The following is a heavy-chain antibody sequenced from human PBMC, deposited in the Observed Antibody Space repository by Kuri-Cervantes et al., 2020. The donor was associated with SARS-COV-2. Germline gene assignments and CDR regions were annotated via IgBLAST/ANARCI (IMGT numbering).Heavy chain of an antibody. CDR1: EFTFSSYA. D-gene: IGHD2-21*01. CDR3: AKATLRVIKSVIDY. CDR2: ISGSGGST. J-gene: IGHJ4*02. Sequence: GESLKISCAASEFTFSSYAMSWVRQAPGKGLEWVSAISGSGGSTYYADSVKGRFTISRDNSKNTLYLQMNSLRAEDTAVYYCAKATLRVIKSVIDYWGQGTLVTVSS. V-gene: IGHV3-23*01.